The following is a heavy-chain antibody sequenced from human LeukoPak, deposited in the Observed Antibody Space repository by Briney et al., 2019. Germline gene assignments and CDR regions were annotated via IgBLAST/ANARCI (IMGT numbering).Heavy chain of an antibody. V-gene: IGHV1-69*02. D-gene: IGHD6-13*01. J-gene: IGHJ5*02. CDR1: GGTFSSYT. CDR3: ASSSSWYLGYNWFDP. Sequence: SVKVSCKASGGTFSSYTISWVRQAPGQGLEWMGRIIPILGIANYAQKFQGRVTITTDESTSTAYMELSSLRSEDTAVYYCASSSSWYLGYNWFDPWGQGTLVTVSS. CDR2: IIPILGIA.